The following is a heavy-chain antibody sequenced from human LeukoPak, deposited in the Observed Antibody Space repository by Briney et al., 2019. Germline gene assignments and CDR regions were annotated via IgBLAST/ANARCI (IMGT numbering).Heavy chain of an antibody. CDR1: GYTFTSYY. Sequence: ASVKVSCKASGYTFTSYYMHWVRQAPGQGLEWMGIINPSGGSTSYAQKFQGRVTMTWDTSTSTVYMELSSLRSEDTAVYYCARVRSVSVVVAAKNAFDIWGQGTMVTVSS. D-gene: IGHD2-15*01. J-gene: IGHJ3*02. CDR2: INPSGGST. V-gene: IGHV1-46*01. CDR3: ARVRSVSVVVAAKNAFDI.